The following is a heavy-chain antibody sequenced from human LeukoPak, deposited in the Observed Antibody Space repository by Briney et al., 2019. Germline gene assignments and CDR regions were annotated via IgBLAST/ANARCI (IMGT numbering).Heavy chain of an antibody. J-gene: IGHJ4*02. CDR1: GGSFSGYY. CDR3: ARAYCSSPSCYTG. V-gene: IGHV4-34*01. Sequence: PSETLSLTCAVYGGSFSGYYWSWLRQPPGKGLEWIGEINHSGSTNYNPSLKSRVTISVDTSKNQFSLKLSSVTAADTAVYYCARAYCSSPSCYTGWGQGTLVTVSS. CDR2: INHSGST. D-gene: IGHD2-2*02.